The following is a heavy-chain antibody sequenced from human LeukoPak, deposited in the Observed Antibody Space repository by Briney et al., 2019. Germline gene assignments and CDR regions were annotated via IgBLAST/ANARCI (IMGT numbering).Heavy chain of an antibody. J-gene: IGHJ4*02. V-gene: IGHV4-59*01. D-gene: IGHD4-17*01. CDR2: IYYSGST. CDR1: GGSIRSYY. Sequence: SETLSLTCTVSGGSIRSYYWSWIRQPPGKGLEWIGHIYYSGSTNYNPSLKSRVSISVDTSKNQFSLKLSSVTAADTAVYYCARTGSTVTMLYPFDHWGQGTLVTVSS. CDR3: ARTGSTVTMLYPFDH.